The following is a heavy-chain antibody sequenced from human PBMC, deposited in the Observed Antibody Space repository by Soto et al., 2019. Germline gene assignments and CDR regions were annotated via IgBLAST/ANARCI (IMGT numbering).Heavy chain of an antibody. CDR2: ISGSGGST. V-gene: IGHV3-23*01. CDR3: AGGGPRGLYYYDSSGYYYVTAFDI. J-gene: IGHJ3*02. Sequence: PGGSLRLSCAASGFTFSGYAMSWVRQAPGKGLEWVSVISGSGGSTYYADSVKGRFTISRDNSKNTLYLQMNSLRAEDTAVYYCAGGGPRGLYYYDSSGYYYVTAFDIWGQGTMVTVSS. D-gene: IGHD3-22*01. CDR1: GFTFSGYA.